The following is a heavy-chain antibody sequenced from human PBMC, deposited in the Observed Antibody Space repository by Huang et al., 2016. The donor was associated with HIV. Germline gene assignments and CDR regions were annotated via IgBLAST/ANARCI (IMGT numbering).Heavy chain of an antibody. V-gene: IGHV5-51*01. CDR2: IFPDDSDT. J-gene: IGHJ4*02. Sequence: VQLVQSGAEVKKPGESLKISCKGSGYSFSSYWIDGVRQMHGKGLEWMGIIFPDDSDTTYSPSFEGQVTISADKSIGTAYLQWSSLKASDTAMYYCARRFSSSSGYFDYWGQGSLVTVSS. D-gene: IGHD6-6*01. CDR3: ARRFSSSSGYFDY. CDR1: GYSFSSYW.